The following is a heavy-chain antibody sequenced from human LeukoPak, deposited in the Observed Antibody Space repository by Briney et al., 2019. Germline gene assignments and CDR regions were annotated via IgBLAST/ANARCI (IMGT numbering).Heavy chain of an antibody. D-gene: IGHD3-10*01. CDR3: ATLTVRGVINI. CDR2: IQSKTDGGTT. CDR1: GFTFSNTW. J-gene: IGHJ4*02. Sequence: GGSLRLSCAASGFTFSNTWMNWVRQAPGKGLEWVARIQSKTDGGTTEYAAPVKGRFTISRDESKTTLYLQMNSLKTEDTAVYYCATLTVRGVINIWGQGTLVTVSS. V-gene: IGHV3-15*01.